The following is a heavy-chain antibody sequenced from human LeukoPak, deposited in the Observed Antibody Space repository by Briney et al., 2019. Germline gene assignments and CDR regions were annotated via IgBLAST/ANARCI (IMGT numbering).Heavy chain of an antibody. CDR1: GFSCSSYG. J-gene: IGHJ6*03. CDR2: ISYDASNK. Sequence: GRSLRLSCAASGFSCSSYGMHGGRQAPGKGLEGWAVISYDASNKDYADSLKGRFTISRDNPKKTLYLQMNTLRAEDTDVYYCAKSHYDILTGYWLNTDYYYYYMHVWGKGATVTVSS. CDR3: AKSHYDILTGYWLNTDYYYYYMHV. D-gene: IGHD3-9*01. V-gene: IGHV3-30*18.